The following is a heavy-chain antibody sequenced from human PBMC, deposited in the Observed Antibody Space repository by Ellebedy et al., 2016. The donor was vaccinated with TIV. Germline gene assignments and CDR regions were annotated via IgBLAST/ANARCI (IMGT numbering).Heavy chain of an antibody. V-gene: IGHV3-20*04. CDR2: INWNGETT. J-gene: IGHJ5*02. D-gene: IGHD3-16*01. CDR3: GRVQRKGGWDL. Sequence: GESLKISXVTSGISFNFYWMHWVRQSPKKRLEWVAGINWNGETTGYGASMKGRFIISRDNAKNSLYLEMNSLTADDTALYYCGRVQRKGGWDLWGQGTLVTVSS. CDR1: GISFNFYW.